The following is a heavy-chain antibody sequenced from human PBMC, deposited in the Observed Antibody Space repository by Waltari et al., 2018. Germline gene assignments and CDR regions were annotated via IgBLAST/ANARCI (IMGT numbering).Heavy chain of an antibody. CDR3: ARGASGYDNAFDI. CDR1: GVTFSSYC. CDR2: IKQDGSEK. D-gene: IGHD5-12*01. J-gene: IGHJ3*02. Sequence: EVQLVESGGGLVQPGGSLRLSCAASGVTFSSYCMSWVRQAPGKGLEWVANIKQDGSEKYYVDSVKGRFTISRDNAKNSLYLQMNSLRAEDTAVYYCARGASGYDNAFDIWGQGTMVTVSS. V-gene: IGHV3-7*01.